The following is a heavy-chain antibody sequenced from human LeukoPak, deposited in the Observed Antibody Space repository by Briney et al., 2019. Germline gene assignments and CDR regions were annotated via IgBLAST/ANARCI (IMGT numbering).Heavy chain of an antibody. CDR2: INPNGGGT. J-gene: IGHJ4*02. CDR1: GYTFTGYY. Sequence: ASVKVSCKASGYTFTGYYIHWVRQAPGQGLEWMAWINPNGGGTNYAQRFQGRVAVTRDSSISTAYMELSGLTSDDTAVFYCARGTGAPNYFDYWGQGTLVTVSS. V-gene: IGHV1-2*02. CDR3: ARGTGAPNYFDY. D-gene: IGHD7-27*01.